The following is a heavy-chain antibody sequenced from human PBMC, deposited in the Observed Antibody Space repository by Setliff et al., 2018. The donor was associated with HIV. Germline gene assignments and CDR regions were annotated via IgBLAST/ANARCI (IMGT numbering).Heavy chain of an antibody. CDR1: GDSISGYF. V-gene: IGHV4-59*01. J-gene: IGHJ4*02. Sequence: SETLSLTCTVSGDSISGYFWSWIRQPPGKGLEWIGFIYYSGSTVYNPSLKSRVTISVDTSKNQFSLELTSLTAADTAVYYCARGRDYFGHWGQGTLVTVSS. CDR2: IYYSGST. CDR3: ARGRDYFGH.